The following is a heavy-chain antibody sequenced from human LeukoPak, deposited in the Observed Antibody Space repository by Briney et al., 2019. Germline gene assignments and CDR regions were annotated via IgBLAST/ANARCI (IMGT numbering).Heavy chain of an antibody. Sequence: SETLSLTCTVSGGSISSYYWSWIRQPPGKGLEWIGYIYYSGSTNYNPSLKSRVTISVDTSKNQFSLKLSSVTAADTAVYYCARGGVTPYYYYGMDVWGQGTTVTVYS. CDR2: IYYSGST. J-gene: IGHJ6*02. V-gene: IGHV4-59*01. D-gene: IGHD2-21*02. CDR3: ARGGVTPYYYYGMDV. CDR1: GGSISSYY.